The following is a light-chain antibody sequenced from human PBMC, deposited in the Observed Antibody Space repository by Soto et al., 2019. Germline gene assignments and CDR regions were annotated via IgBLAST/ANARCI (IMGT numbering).Light chain of an antibody. CDR3: QQYNSYS. CDR2: HAS. J-gene: IGKJ1*01. V-gene: IGKV1-5*01. CDR1: QDISNY. Sequence: IHMTHSPSSLSASVLYRVTITCQSSQDISNYLNWYQQKPGKAPKLLIYHASNLQSGVPSRFSGSGSGTEFTLTISSLQPDDFATYYCQQYNSYSFGQGTKVDIK.